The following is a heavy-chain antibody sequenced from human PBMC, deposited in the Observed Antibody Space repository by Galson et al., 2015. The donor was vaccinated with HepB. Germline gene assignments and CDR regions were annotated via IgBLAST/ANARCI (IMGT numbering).Heavy chain of an antibody. Sequence: SLRLSCAASGFTVSSNYMSWVRQAPGQGLEWVAVIYGGGSTNYADSAKGRLSTSRDNSKNTLSLQMSSLRAEDTAVYYCARGTPYNFDTSGYFPLYYLDYWGQGTLVTVSS. D-gene: IGHD3-22*01. CDR1: GFTVSSNY. V-gene: IGHV3-66*02. CDR2: IYGGGST. CDR3: ARGTPYNFDTSGYFPLYYLDY. J-gene: IGHJ4*02.